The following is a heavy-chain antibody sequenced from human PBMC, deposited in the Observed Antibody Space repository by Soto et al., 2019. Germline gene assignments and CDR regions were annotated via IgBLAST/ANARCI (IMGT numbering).Heavy chain of an antibody. V-gene: IGHV1-8*01. CDR1: GYTFTSYD. J-gene: IGHJ5*02. CDR3: ARGGSNYDFWSGHNWFDP. CDR2: MNPNSGNT. D-gene: IGHD3-3*01. Sequence: ASVKVSCKASGYTFTSYDINWVRQATGQGLEWMGWMNPNSGNTGYAQKFQGRVTMTRNTSISTAYMELSSLRSEDTAVYYCARGGSNYDFWSGHNWFDPWGQGTLVTVSS.